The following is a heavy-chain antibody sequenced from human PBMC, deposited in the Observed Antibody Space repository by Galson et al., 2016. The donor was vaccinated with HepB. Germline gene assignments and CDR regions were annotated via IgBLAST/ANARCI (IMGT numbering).Heavy chain of an antibody. CDR1: GFTFSTYG. CDR2: ISYDENNK. Sequence: SLRLSCAASGFTFSTYGMHWVRQAPGKGLEWVAVISYDENNKFYTDSVKGRFTISRDNSNNKLYLQMHILRPEDTDIYYCSKVRALTRSSRRWVYYYGMDVWGQGTTVTVSS. CDR3: SKVRALTRSSRRWVYYYGMDV. D-gene: IGHD4-23*01. V-gene: IGHV3-30*18. J-gene: IGHJ6*02.